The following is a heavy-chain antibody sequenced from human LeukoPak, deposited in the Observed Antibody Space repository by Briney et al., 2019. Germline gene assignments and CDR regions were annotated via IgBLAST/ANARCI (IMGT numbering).Heavy chain of an antibody. D-gene: IGHD4-23*01. CDR1: GFTFSAYW. V-gene: IGHV3-21*01. CDR3: ARPDYGGNSDY. CDR2: ISSSSSYI. Sequence: GGSLRLSCAASGFTFSAYWMHWVRQAPGKGLVWVSSISSSSSYIYYADSVKGRFTISRDNAKNSLCLQMNSLRAEDTAVYYCARPDYGGNSDYWGQGTLVTVSS. J-gene: IGHJ4*02.